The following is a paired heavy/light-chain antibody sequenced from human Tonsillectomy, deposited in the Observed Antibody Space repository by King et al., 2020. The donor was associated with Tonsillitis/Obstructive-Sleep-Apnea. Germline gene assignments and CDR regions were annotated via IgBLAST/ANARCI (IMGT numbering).Heavy chain of an antibody. CDR3: ARDTLKYLYGPGSYYEYYMDV. Sequence: QVQLVQSGAEAKKPGSSVKVSCKASGDSFGNYAITWVRQAPGQGLEWMGGIIPVFGTADYAQKFQDRVTITADESTSTVHMELSSLRSEDTAVYYCARDTLKYLYGPGSYYEYYMDVWGRGTTVTVTS. D-gene: IGHD3-10*01. V-gene: IGHV1-69*12. J-gene: IGHJ6*03. CDR2: IIPVFGTA. CDR1: GDSFGNYA.
Light chain of an antibody. CDR1: SDDVGGYNF. CDR3: CSYAGRYTYV. J-gene: IGLJ1*01. CDR2: DVS. V-gene: IGLV2-11*01. Sequence: QSALTQPRSVSGSPGQSVTISCTGTSDDVGGYNFVSWYQQHPDKAPRLMIYDVSERPSGVPDRFSGSKSGNTASLTISGLQAEDEADYYCCSYAGRYTYVFGTGTKVTVL.